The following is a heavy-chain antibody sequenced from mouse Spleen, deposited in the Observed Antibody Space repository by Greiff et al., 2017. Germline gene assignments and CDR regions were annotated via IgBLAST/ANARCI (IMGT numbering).Heavy chain of an antibody. CDR2: IDPSDSYT. D-gene: IGHD2-4*01. Sequence: VQLQQPGAELVMPGASVKLSCKASGYTFTSYWMHWVKQRPGQGLEWIGEIDPSDSYTNYNQKFKGKATLTVDKSSSTAYMQLSSLTSEDSAVYYCAITTTGYYYFDYWGQGTTLAVSS. CDR1: GYTFTSYW. J-gene: IGHJ2*01. V-gene: IGHV1-69*01. CDR3: AITTTGYYYFDY.